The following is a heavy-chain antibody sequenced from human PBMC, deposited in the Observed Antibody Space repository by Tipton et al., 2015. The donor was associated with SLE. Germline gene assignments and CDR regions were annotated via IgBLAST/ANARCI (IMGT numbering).Heavy chain of an antibody. J-gene: IGHJ3*01. V-gene: IGHV5-51*01. Sequence: VQLVQSGAEVKKPGESLKISCKGSGFSFTSYWIAWVRQMPGKGLEWMGIIYPGDSDTRYSPSFQGQVTISADKSISTAYLQWSSLKASDTAMYYCARQKKPYDSTKGYAFDVWGQGTMVTVSA. D-gene: IGHD3-22*01. CDR2: IYPGDSDT. CDR3: ARQKKPYDSTKGYAFDV. CDR1: GFSFTSYW.